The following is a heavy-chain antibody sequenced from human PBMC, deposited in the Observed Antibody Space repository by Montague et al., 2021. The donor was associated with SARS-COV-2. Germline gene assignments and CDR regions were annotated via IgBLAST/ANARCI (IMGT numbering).Heavy chain of an antibody. J-gene: IGHJ6*02. CDR1: GDSINSGPYF. V-gene: IGHV4-61*02. Sequence: TLSLTCSVSGDSINSGPYFWNWIRQPAGKGLEWIGRTYTRGGTHSNPSLESRVTISTDTSKNQLSLELSSVTVADTAVYYCARGSRVIAPILLSGMDVWGQGTTVTVSS. CDR3: ARGSRVIAPILLSGMDV. D-gene: IGHD2-21*01. CDR2: TYTRGGT.